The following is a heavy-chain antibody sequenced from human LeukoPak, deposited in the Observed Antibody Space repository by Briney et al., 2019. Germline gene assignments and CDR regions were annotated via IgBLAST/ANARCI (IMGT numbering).Heavy chain of an antibody. J-gene: IGHJ4*02. CDR2: IKQDGSEK. V-gene: IGHV3-7*01. CDR1: GFTFSSYW. CDR3: VRKPSGTYSYHLDY. Sequence: PGGSPRLSCAASGFTFSSYWMSWVRQAPGKGLEWVANIKQDGSEKYYVVSVKGRFTISRDNAKNSLYLQMNGLRAEDTAVYYCVRKPSGTYSYHLDYWGQGTLVTVSS. D-gene: IGHD1-26*01.